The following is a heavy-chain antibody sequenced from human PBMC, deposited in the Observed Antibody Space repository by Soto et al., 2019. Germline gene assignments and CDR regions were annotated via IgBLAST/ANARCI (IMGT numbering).Heavy chain of an antibody. Sequence: TGGSLRLSCATSGFTFSSYAMSWVRPAPGKGLEWVSAISGSGGSTYYADSVKGRFTISRDNSKNTLYLQMNSLRAEDTAVYYCAKEIHYGITMVRGGYMDVWGKGTTVTVSS. CDR3: AKEIHYGITMVRGGYMDV. CDR2: ISGSGGST. J-gene: IGHJ6*03. CDR1: GFTFSSYA. D-gene: IGHD3-10*01. V-gene: IGHV3-23*01.